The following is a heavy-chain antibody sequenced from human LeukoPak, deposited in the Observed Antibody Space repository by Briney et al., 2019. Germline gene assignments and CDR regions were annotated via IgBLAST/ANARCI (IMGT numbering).Heavy chain of an antibody. CDR2: ISSSSSYI. CDR1: GFTFSSYS. D-gene: IGHD2-2*02. J-gene: IGHJ4*02. Sequence: PGGSLRLSCAASGFTFSSYSMNWVRQAPGKGLEWVSSISSSSSYIYYADSVKGRFTTSRDNAKNSLYLQMNSLRAEDTAVYYCASYGSMCSSTSCYTGLFDYWGQGTLVTVSS. V-gene: IGHV3-21*01. CDR3: ASYGSMCSSTSCYTGLFDY.